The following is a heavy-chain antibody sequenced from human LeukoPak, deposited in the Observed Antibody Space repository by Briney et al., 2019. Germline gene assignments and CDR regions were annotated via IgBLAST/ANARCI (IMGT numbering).Heavy chain of an antibody. V-gene: IGHV1-2*06. D-gene: IGHD3-10*01. CDR2: IHPNSGDT. Sequence: ASVKVSCKGSGYTFTDHHVHWARQAPGQGLEWMGRIHPNSGDTDYSQKFQGRATITRDTFITTAYMELTGLKSDDTAGYYCVSHYGPGPVWGQGTLVTVS. CDR1: GYTFTDHH. CDR3: VSHYGPGPV. J-gene: IGHJ4*02.